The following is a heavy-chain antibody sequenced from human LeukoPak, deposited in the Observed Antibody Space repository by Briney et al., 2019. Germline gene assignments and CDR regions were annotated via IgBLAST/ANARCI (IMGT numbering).Heavy chain of an antibody. V-gene: IGHV3-48*03. CDR1: GFTFSSYE. J-gene: IGHJ6*02. CDR3: ARGNDFWTDYGLGV. D-gene: IGHD3-3*01. Sequence: GGSLRLSCAASGFTFSSYEMNWVRQAPGKGLDWVSYISSSGSTIYYADSVKGRFTISRDNAKNSLYLQMNSLRAEDTAVYYCARGNDFWTDYGLGVWGQGTTVTVSS. CDR2: ISSSGSTI.